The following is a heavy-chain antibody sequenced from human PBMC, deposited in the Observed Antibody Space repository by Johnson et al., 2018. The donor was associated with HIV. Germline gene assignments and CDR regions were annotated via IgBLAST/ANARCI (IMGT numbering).Heavy chain of an antibody. V-gene: IGHV3-33*06. CDR3: AKVAVATAAGGVALDI. D-gene: IGHD6-13*01. CDR1: GFTFSNYG. CDR2: IWFDGNNK. Sequence: VQLVESGGGVVRPGGSLRLSCAASGFTFSNYGMHWVRQAPGKGLEWVAVIWFDGNNKHYSDSVKGRFTISRDNSNNILYLQMNSLRVEDTAVYYCAKVAVATAAGGVALDIWGPGTMVTVS. J-gene: IGHJ3*02.